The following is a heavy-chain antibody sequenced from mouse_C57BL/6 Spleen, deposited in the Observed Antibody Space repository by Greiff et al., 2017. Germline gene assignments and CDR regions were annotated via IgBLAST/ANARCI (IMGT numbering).Heavy chain of an antibody. D-gene: IGHD1-1*01. CDR1: GFTFSDYY. Sequence: VKVVESEGGLVQPGSSMKLSCTASGFTFSDYYMAWVRQVPEKGLEWVANINYDGSSTYYLDSLKSRFIISRDNAKNILYLQMSSLKSEDTATYYCARGLTGYFDVWGTGTTVTVSS. J-gene: IGHJ1*03. CDR3: ARGLTGYFDV. V-gene: IGHV5-16*01. CDR2: INYDGSST.